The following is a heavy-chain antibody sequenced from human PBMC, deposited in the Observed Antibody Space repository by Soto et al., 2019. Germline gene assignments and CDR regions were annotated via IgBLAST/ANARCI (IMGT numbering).Heavy chain of an antibody. CDR3: AILSGDYHDAFAF. CDR1: GYTFTGYC. Sequence: ASVKVSCKASGYTFTGYCMDCVRQASGQEIEWMGWINPNSGGTNYAQKFQGWVTMTRDTSISTAYMELSRLRSDDPAVYYCAILSGDYHDAFAFWGQVTTVTGSS. J-gene: IGHJ3*01. D-gene: IGHD4-17*01. V-gene: IGHV1-2*04. CDR2: INPNSGGT.